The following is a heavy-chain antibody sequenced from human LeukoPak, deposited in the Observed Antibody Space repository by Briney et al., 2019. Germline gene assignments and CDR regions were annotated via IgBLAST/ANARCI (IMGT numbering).Heavy chain of an antibody. J-gene: IGHJ4*02. V-gene: IGHV3-30*18. CDR3: AKGRRGPGGF. CDR2: ISYDGSSK. D-gene: IGHD3-10*01. CDR1: GFTFSTYG. Sequence: GGFLRLSCAASGFTFSTYGMHWVRQAPGKGLEWVAVISYDGSSKYYADSVKGRFTISRDNSKSTLSLQMNSLRPEDTAVYYCAKGRRGPGGFWGQGTLVTVSS.